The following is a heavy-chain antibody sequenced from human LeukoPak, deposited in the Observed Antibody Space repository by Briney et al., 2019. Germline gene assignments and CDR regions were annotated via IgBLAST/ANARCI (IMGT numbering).Heavy chain of an antibody. CDR3: VTDRGDSPAP. Sequence: GGSLRLSCVASGISFSNAWMSWVRQAPEKGLEWVGRIKRTTDSGTTDYAAPVKGRFTISRDDSKSTMYLQMSSLKTEDSAVFSCVTDRGDSPAPGGEEPLVTVPS. V-gene: IGHV3-15*01. CDR1: GISFSNAW. CDR2: IKRTTDSGTT. D-gene: IGHD2-21*02. J-gene: IGHJ5*02.